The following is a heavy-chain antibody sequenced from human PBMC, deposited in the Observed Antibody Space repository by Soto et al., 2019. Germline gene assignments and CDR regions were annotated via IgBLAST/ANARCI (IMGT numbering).Heavy chain of an antibody. D-gene: IGHD3-10*01. J-gene: IGHJ4*02. CDR2: IHYNGDT. Sequence: TLSLTCSVSGGSLTSGGYYWSWVRQHQGKDLQWVGSIHYNGDTYYNPSLRSRTSISLDTSENRFSLMLSSVTAADTAVYFCESGDQGGRGVPNYFHFWGQGTLATVSS. CDR3: ESGDQGGRGVPNYFHF. V-gene: IGHV4-31*03. CDR1: GGSLTSGGYY.